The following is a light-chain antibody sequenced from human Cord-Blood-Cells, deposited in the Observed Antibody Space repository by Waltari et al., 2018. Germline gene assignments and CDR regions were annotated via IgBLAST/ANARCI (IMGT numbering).Light chain of an antibody. J-gene: IGKJ4*01. V-gene: IGKV3-11*01. CDR1: QSVSSY. CDR3: QQRSNWPT. Sequence: EIVSTQSPATLSLSPAERATLSCRASQSVSSYLAWYQQKPGQAPRLLIYDASNRATGIPARFSGSGSGTDFTITISSLEPEDFAVYYCQQRSNWPTFGGGTKVEIK. CDR2: DAS.